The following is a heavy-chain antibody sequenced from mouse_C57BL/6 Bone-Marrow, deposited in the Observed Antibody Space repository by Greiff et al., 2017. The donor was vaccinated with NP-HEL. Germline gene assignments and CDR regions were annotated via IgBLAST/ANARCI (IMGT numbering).Heavy chain of an antibody. CDR2: IDPENGDT. D-gene: IGHD2-14*01. CDR3: TGGVPGFDY. Sequence: DVQLQESGAELVRPGASVKLSCTASGFNIKDDYMHWVKQRPEQGLEWIGWIDPENGDTEYASKFQGKATITADTSSNTAYLQLSSLTSEDTAVYYCTGGVPGFDYWGQGTTLTVSS. J-gene: IGHJ2*01. CDR1: GFNIKDDY. V-gene: IGHV14-4*01.